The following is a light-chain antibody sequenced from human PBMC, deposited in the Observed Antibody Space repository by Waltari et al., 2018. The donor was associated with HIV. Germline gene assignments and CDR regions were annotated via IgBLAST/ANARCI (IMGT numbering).Light chain of an antibody. CDR3: VQYDNLPYT. CDR2: DGV. J-gene: IGKJ2*01. CDR1: QDIKKN. Sequence: DLQLTQSPSSVSPSVGDRVTITCQATQDIKKNLNWYQQKPGKAPRLMVYDGVRLEEGVTSRFSGSGSGTDYSLTIDDLQPEDIGIYYCVQYDNLPYTFGRGTKVEVK. V-gene: IGKV1-33*01.